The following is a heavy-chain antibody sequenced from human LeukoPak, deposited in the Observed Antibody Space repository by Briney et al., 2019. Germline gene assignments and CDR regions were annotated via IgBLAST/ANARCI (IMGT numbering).Heavy chain of an antibody. CDR1: GGSISSSSYY. Sequence: SETLSLTCAVSGGSISSSSYYWGWIRQPPGKGLEWIGSIYYSGSTYYNPSLKSRVTISVDTSKNQFSLKLSSVTAADTAVYYCARGGDFDYWGQGTLVTVSS. CDR3: ARGGDFDY. CDR2: IYYSGST. J-gene: IGHJ4*02. D-gene: IGHD2-21*01. V-gene: IGHV4-39*01.